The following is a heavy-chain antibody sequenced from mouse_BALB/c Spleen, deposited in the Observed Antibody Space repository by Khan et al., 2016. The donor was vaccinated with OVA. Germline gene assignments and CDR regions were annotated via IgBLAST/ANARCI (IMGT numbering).Heavy chain of an antibody. D-gene: IGHD2-13*01. CDR1: GYSITSDYA. J-gene: IGHJ4*01. CDR2: ISSTGST. CDR3: ARSLYYSDSYAMDY. Sequence: VQLKQSGPGLVKPSQSLSLTCTVTGYSITSDYAWNWIRQFPGNKLEWMGYISSTGSTSYNPSLKSRISITRDPPNNQFFLHLNSVTTEDTATYYCARSLYYSDSYAMDYWGQGTSVTVSS. V-gene: IGHV3-2*02.